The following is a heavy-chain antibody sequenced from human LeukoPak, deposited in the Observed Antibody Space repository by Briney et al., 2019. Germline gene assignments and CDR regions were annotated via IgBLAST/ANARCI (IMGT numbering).Heavy chain of an antibody. CDR1: GYSISSGYY. CDR2: IYHSGST. Sequence: SETLSLTCTVSGYSISSGYYWGWIRQPPGKGLEWIGSIYHSGSTYYNPSLKSRVTISVDTSKNQFSLKLSSVTAADTAVYYCAREEIEGYSSSWYAYWGQGTLVTVSS. J-gene: IGHJ4*02. V-gene: IGHV4-38-2*02. D-gene: IGHD6-13*01. CDR3: AREEIEGYSSSWYAY.